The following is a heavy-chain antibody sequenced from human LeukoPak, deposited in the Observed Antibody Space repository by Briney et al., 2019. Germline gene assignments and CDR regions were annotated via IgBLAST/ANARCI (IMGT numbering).Heavy chain of an antibody. CDR1: GFSLNTRGVG. J-gene: IGHJ4*02. CDR3: AHRKNYYDSSVFDN. CDR2: IYWDGDR. Sequence: KGSGSTLVNPTQTLTLTCTVSGFSLNTRGVGVDLIRHPLGRALESHAHIYWDGDRPYSPSLKSRLTITKDTSRNQVVLTMTDMDPVDTATYFCAHRKNYYDSSVFDNWGQGTLVTVSS. D-gene: IGHD3-22*01. V-gene: IGHV2-5*02.